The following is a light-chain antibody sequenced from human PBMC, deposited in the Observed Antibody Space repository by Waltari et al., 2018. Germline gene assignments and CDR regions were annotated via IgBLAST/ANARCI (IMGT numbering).Light chain of an antibody. Sequence: DIVMTQSPDSLAVSLGEGATINCKSSQSVLYSANNKDYLAWYQQKPGQPAKLLIYWASTREFGVPDRFSGSGSGTDFTLTISSLQAEDVAVYYCQQYYSIPLTFGGGTKVEIK. CDR1: QSVLYSANNKDY. CDR2: WAS. J-gene: IGKJ4*01. V-gene: IGKV4-1*01. CDR3: QQYYSIPLT.